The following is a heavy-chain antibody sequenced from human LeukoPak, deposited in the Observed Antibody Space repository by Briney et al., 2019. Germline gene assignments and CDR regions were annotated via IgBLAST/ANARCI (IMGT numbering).Heavy chain of an antibody. D-gene: IGHD6-13*01. CDR3: SRSSAAAGAVGY. J-gene: IGHJ4*02. CDR2: INPNTGGT. Sequence: GASAKVSCKASGYSFTAHYIHWVRQAPGQGLEWMGCINPNTGGTNYAQKFQGRVTMTSDTSTTTAYMGLSSLSSDDTAVYFCSRSSAAAGAVGYWGQGTLVTVSS. CDR1: GYSFTAHY. V-gene: IGHV1-2*02.